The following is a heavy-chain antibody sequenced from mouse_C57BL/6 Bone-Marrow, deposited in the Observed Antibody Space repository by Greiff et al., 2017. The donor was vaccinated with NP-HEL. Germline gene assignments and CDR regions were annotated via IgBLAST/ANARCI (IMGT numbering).Heavy chain of an antibody. CDR1: GFTFSDYY. Sequence: EVMLVESEGGLVQPGSSMKLSCTASGFTFSDYYMAWVRQVPEKGLEWVANINYDGSSTYYLDSLKSRFIISRDNAKNILYLQMSSLKSEDTATDYCARGNYYGSSYDYWGQGTTLTVSS. CDR3: ARGNYYGSSYDY. V-gene: IGHV5-16*01. J-gene: IGHJ2*01. D-gene: IGHD1-1*01. CDR2: INYDGSST.